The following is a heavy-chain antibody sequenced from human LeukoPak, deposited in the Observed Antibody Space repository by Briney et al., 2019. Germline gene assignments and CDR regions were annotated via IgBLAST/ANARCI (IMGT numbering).Heavy chain of an antibody. Sequence: PGGSLRLSCVVSGITFSSYAMSWVRQAPGKGLEWVSAISGSGGSTYYADSVKGRFTISRDNSKNTLYLQMNSLRAEDTAVYYCAKAGGYYDSSGYYYWGQGTLVTVSS. D-gene: IGHD3-22*01. CDR3: AKAGGYYDSSGYYY. CDR2: ISGSGGST. J-gene: IGHJ4*02. V-gene: IGHV3-23*01. CDR1: GITFSSYA.